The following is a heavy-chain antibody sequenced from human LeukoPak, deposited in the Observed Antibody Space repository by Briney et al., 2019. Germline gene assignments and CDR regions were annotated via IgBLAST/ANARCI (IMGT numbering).Heavy chain of an antibody. Sequence: ASVKVSCKVSGYTLTELSMHWVRQAPGKGPEWMGGFDPEDGETIYAQKFQGRVTMTEDTSTDTAYMELSSLRSEDTAVYYCARANGGGAYYPFDYWGQGALVTVSS. J-gene: IGHJ4*02. CDR3: ARANGGGAYYPFDY. CDR2: FDPEDGET. D-gene: IGHD2-21*02. V-gene: IGHV1-24*01. CDR1: GYTLTELS.